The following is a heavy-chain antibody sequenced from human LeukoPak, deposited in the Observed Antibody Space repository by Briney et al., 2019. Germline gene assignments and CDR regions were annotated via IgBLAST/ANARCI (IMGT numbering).Heavy chain of an antibody. CDR3: ATSKGAYDSSGYYSYYFDY. D-gene: IGHD3-22*01. CDR1: GGSISSYY. J-gene: IGHJ4*02. CDR2: IYYSGST. Sequence: NTSETLSLTCTVSGGSISSYYWSWIRQPPGKGLEWIGYIYYSGSTNYNPSLKSRVTISVDTSKNQFSLKLSSVTAADTAVYYCATSKGAYDSSGYYSYYFDYWGQGTLVTVSS. V-gene: IGHV4-59*01.